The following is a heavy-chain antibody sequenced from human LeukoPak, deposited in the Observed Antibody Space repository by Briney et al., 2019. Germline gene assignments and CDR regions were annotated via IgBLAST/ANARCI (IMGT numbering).Heavy chain of an antibody. V-gene: IGHV3-33*01. J-gene: IGHJ4*02. CDR3: AREEMATIVFDY. CDR1: GFTFSSYG. D-gene: IGHD5-24*01. Sequence: LGGSLRLSCAASGFTFSSYGMHWVRQAPGKGLEWVAVIWYDGSNKYYADSVKGRFTISRDNSKNTLYLQMNSLRAEDTAVYYCAREEMATIVFDYWGQGTLVTVSS. CDR2: IWYDGSNK.